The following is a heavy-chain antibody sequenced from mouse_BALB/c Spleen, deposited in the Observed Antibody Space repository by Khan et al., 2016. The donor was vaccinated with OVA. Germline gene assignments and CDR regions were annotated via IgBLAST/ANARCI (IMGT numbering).Heavy chain of an antibody. CDR3: EKVKGGDLNY. CDR1: GYSITSDYA. V-gene: IGHV3-2*02. D-gene: IGHD2-12*01. Sequence: EVELVESGPGLVKPSQSLSLTCTVTGYSITSDYAWNWIRQFPGNKLEWMGFISYSGNTKYNPSLKSRFSITRDTSKNQFFLQLNSVTTEDTAPYYGEKVKGGDLNYWGQGTSLTVPS. CDR2: ISYSGNT. J-gene: IGHJ2*02.